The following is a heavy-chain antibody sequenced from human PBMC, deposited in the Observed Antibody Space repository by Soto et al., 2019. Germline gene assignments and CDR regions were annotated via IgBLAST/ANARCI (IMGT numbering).Heavy chain of an antibody. CDR3: ARDLSGTGLDI. CDR1: GDSLGRFY. J-gene: IGHJ6*02. CDR2: VYSTGGV. Sequence: QLQLHESRPGLVKPSETLSLTCNVSGDSLGRFYWSWIRQSAGKGLEWIGRVYSTGGVTYNPALKGRVTISLDRSTNPVSLEMNPVTAADTAVYFCARDLSGTGLDIWGRGTRVSVAS. D-gene: IGHD1-26*01. V-gene: IGHV4-4*07.